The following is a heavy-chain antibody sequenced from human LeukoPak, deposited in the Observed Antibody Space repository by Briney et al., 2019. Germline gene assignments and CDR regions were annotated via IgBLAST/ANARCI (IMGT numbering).Heavy chain of an antibody. Sequence: ASVKVSCKASGYTFTGYYMHWVRQAPGQGLEWMGWIYPNSGGTNYAQKFQGRVTMTRDTSISTAYMELSRLRSDDTAVYYCARAIPEYCSSTSCYGWFDPWGQGTLVTVSS. CDR1: GYTFTGYY. J-gene: IGHJ5*02. CDR2: IYPNSGGT. V-gene: IGHV1-2*02. D-gene: IGHD2-2*01. CDR3: ARAIPEYCSSTSCYGWFDP.